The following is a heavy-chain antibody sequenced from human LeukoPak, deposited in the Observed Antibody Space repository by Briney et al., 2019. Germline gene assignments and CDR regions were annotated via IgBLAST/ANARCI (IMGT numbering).Heavy chain of an antibody. CDR3: PSLEYCSGGSCPNAFDI. CDR1: GFTFSSYA. J-gene: IGHJ3*02. V-gene: IGHV3-30*04. CDR2: ISYDGSNK. D-gene: IGHD2-15*01. Sequence: SGGSLRLSCAASGFTFSSYAMHWVRQAPGKGLEWVAVISYDGSNKYYADSVKVRFTISRYNFKNTLHLQMNNWKAEDTAVYYCPSLEYCSGGSCPNAFDIWGQGTMVTVSS.